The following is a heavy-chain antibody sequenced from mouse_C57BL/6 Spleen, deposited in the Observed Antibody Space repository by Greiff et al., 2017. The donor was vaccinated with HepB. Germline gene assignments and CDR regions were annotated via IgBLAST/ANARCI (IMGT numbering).Heavy chain of an antibody. CDR3: AREGGYPLAMDY. V-gene: IGHV1-26*01. D-gene: IGHD2-2*01. CDR1: GYTFTDYY. CDR2: INPNNGGT. J-gene: IGHJ4*01. Sequence: EVQLQQSGPELVKPGASVKISCKASGYTFTDYYMNWVKQSHGKSLEWIGDINPNNGGTSYNQKFKGKATLTVDKSSSTAYMELRSLTSEDSAVYYCAREGGYPLAMDYWGQGTSVTVSS.